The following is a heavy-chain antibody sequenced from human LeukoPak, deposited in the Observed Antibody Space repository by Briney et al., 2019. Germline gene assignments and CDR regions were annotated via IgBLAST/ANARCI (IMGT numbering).Heavy chain of an antibody. CDR1: GLTFSSYE. Sequence: GGSLRLSRAASGLTFSSYEMNWVRQAPGKGLEWVSYISSGSTIYDAPSVKGRFTISRDNAKNSLYLQMNSLRAEDTAVYYCARESIAVAGAPFDYWGQGTLVTVSS. CDR2: ISSGSTI. J-gene: IGHJ4*02. CDR3: ARESIAVAGAPFDY. V-gene: IGHV3-48*03. D-gene: IGHD6-19*01.